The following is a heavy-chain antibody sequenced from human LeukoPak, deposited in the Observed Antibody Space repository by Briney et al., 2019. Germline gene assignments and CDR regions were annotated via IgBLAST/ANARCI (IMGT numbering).Heavy chain of an antibody. CDR2: ISGSGGST. Sequence: PGGSLRLSCAASGVTLSTYAMSWARQAPGKGLEWVSAISGSGGSTYYADSVKGRFTISRDNSKNTLYLQMNSLRAEDTAVYYCAKDQSGSYYDSSGSGNFDYWGQGTLVTVSS. CDR3: AKDQSGSYYDSSGSGNFDY. D-gene: IGHD3-22*01. V-gene: IGHV3-23*01. J-gene: IGHJ4*02. CDR1: GVTLSTYA.